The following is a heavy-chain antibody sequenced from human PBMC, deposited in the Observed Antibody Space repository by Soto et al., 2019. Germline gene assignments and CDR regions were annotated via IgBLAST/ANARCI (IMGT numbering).Heavy chain of an antibody. D-gene: IGHD1-26*01. J-gene: IGHJ3*02. Sequence: QITLKESGPTLVKPTQTLTLTCTFSGFSLATRGIGVGWTRQPPGKALEWLSLIYWDDEERYNPSLRSRLTITKDTSKNQVVFTMTNMDPADTPTYYCARSNGDLYPGTFDIWGQGTMVTVSS. V-gene: IGHV2-5*02. CDR2: IYWDDEE. CDR1: GFSLATRGIG. CDR3: ARSNGDLYPGTFDI.